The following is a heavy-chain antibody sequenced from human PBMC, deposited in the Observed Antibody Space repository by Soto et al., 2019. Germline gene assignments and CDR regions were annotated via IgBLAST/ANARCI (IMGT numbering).Heavy chain of an antibody. CDR2: INSDESSR. CDR1: GFTFGHYW. CDR3: ARDPSEYASADGIDY. Sequence: EVKLVESGGGLVQPGGSLRLSCAASGFTFGHYWMHWVRQAPGRGLVWVSRINSDESSRTYADFVKGRFTISIDNARSTLYLQMNSLRAEDTAVYYCARDPSEYASADGIDYWGMGTLVTVSS. V-gene: IGHV3-74*01. D-gene: IGHD2-2*01. J-gene: IGHJ4*02.